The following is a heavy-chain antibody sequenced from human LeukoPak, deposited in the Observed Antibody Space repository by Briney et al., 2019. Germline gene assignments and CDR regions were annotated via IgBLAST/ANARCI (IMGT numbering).Heavy chain of an antibody. J-gene: IGHJ4*02. CDR1: GGSISSYY. D-gene: IGHD3-10*01. CDR3: ARGIYYLIEY. CDR2: IFHSGST. Sequence: SETLSLTCTVSGGSISSYYWSWIRQSPGKGLEWIGNIFHSGSTYHNPSLKSRVTISVDTSKNEFSLKLSSVTAADTAVYYCARGIYYLIEYWGQGTLVTVSS. V-gene: IGHV4-59*08.